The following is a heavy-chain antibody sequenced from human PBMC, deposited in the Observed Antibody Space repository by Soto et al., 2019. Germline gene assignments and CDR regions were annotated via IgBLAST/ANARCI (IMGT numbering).Heavy chain of an antibody. V-gene: IGHV5-51*01. Sequence: PGESLKISCQGSGYSFTSYWIAWVRQVPGKGLELMGVIYPGDSDIRYSPSFQGQVTISADKSISTAYLQWSSLKASDSAMYFCARLQAAAGDNDLTFDYWGQGTLVTVSS. CDR3: ARLQAAAGDNDLTFDY. CDR1: GYSFTSYW. CDR2: IYPGDSDI. D-gene: IGHD6-13*01. J-gene: IGHJ4*02.